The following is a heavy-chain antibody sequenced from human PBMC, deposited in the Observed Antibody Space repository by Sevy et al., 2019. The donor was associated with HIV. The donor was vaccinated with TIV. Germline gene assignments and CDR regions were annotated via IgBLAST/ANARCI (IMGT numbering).Heavy chain of an antibody. J-gene: IGHJ6*02. Sequence: ASVKVSCKASGYTFTSYYMHWVRQAPGQGLEWMGIINPSGGSTSYAQKFQGRVTMTRDTSTSTVYMELSSLRSEDTAVYYCAREIGPMEIAAAGGYYYYGMDVWGQGTTVTVSS. D-gene: IGHD6-13*01. V-gene: IGHV1-46*01. CDR2: INPSGGST. CDR3: AREIGPMEIAAAGGYYYYGMDV. CDR1: GYTFTSYY.